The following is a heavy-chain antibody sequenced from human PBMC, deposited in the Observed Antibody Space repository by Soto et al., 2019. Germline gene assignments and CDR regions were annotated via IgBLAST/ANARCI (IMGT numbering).Heavy chain of an antibody. V-gene: IGHV3-33*01. D-gene: IGHD5-12*01. CDR2: IWHDGSNK. Sequence: QVQLVESGGGVVQPGRSLRLSCAASGFTFSSYGMHWVRQAPGKGLEWVAVIWHDGSNKYYADSVKGRFTISRDNSKNTLYLQMNSMRAEDTAVYYCARATQSPWLGSGMDVWGQGTTVTVSS. CDR3: ARATQSPWLGSGMDV. J-gene: IGHJ6*02. CDR1: GFTFSSYG.